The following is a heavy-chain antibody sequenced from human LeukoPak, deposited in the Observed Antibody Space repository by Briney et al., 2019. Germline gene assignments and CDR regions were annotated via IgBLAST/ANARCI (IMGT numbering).Heavy chain of an antibody. J-gene: IGHJ4*02. CDR2: ISAYNGNT. CDR1: GGTFSSYA. D-gene: IGHD1-26*01. Sequence: ASVKVSCKASGGTFSSYAISWVQQAPGQGLEWMGWISAYNGNTNYAQKLQGRVTMTTDTSTSTAYMELRSLRSDDTAVYYCARSRWELPAQDYWGQGTLVTVSS. CDR3: ARSRWELPAQDY. V-gene: IGHV1-18*01.